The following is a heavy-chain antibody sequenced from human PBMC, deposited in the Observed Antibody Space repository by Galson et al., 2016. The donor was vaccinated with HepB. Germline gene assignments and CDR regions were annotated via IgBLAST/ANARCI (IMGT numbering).Heavy chain of an antibody. CDR1: GFKLDEYA. V-gene: IGHV3-9*01. D-gene: IGHD6-19*01. J-gene: IGHJ4*02. CDR2: IRWNGGSL. Sequence: SLRLSCAVSGFKLDEYAMHWVRQVPGKGLEWVSGIRWNGGSLGYADSVKGRFTISRDNTKNSLYLQMNSLRTEDTALYYCIKDLTAGYSSGWYYFDFWGQGSLVTVSS. CDR3: IKDLTAGYSSGWYYFDF.